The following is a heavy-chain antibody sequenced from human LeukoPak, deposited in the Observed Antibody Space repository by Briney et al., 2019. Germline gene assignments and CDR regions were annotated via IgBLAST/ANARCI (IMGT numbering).Heavy chain of an antibody. CDR1: GYTFTSYD. J-gene: IGHJ4*02. CDR3: AREVYYDSSGYYN. CDR2: MNPNSGNT. Sequence: ASVKVSCKASGYTFTSYDINWVRQATGQGLEWMEWMNPNSGNTGYAQKFQGRVTITRNTSISTAYMELSSLRSEDTAVYYCAREVYYDSSGYYNWGQGTLVTVSS. D-gene: IGHD3-22*01. V-gene: IGHV1-8*03.